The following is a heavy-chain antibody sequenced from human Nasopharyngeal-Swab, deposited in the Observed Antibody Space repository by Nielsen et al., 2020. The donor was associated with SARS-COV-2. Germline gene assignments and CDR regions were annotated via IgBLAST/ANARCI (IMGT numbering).Heavy chain of an antibody. Sequence: SETLSLTCTVSGGSISSSSSYCWVWIRQPPGKGLEWIGTIYYGGTTYYNPSLKSRVTTSVDTSKNQFSLKLSSVTAADTAVYYWARGNHQGTLGIGYYGMDVWGQGTTVTVSS. CDR2: IYYGGTT. D-gene: IGHD7-27*01. V-gene: IGHV4-39*01. CDR1: GGSISSSSSYC. CDR3: ARGNHQGTLGIGYYGMDV. J-gene: IGHJ6*02.